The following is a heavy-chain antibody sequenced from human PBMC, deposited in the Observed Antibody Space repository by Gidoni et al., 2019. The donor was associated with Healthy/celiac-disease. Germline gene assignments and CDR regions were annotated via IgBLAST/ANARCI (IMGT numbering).Heavy chain of an antibody. CDR1: GFTFSDHY. CDR3: VRGRSSRWPNGDY. Sequence: EVQLVESGGGLVQPGGSLRLSCAASGFTFSDHYMDWVRQAPGKGLEWVGRIRNKANSYTTEYVASVKGRFTISRDDSKNSLYLQMNSLTIEDTAVYYCVRGRSSRWPNGDYWGQGTLVTVSS. J-gene: IGHJ4*02. CDR2: IRNKANSYTT. V-gene: IGHV3-72*01. D-gene: IGHD6-13*01.